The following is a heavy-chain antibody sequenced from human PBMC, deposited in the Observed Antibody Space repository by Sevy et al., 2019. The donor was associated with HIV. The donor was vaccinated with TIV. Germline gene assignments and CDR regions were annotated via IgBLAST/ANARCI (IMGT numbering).Heavy chain of an antibody. CDR2: IYQDGSEK. V-gene: IGHV3-7*01. Sequence: GGSLRLSCAASGFKFNAYWMSWVRQAPGKGLEWVANIYQDGSEKFYVDSVKGRFTISRDNAKNSLYLQMNSRGPEDRAVYYCVREGSYGDYRLPYHYGLGVWGLGTTVTVSS. CDR1: GFKFNAYW. J-gene: IGHJ6*02. CDR3: VREGSYGDYRLPYHYGLGV. D-gene: IGHD4-17*01.